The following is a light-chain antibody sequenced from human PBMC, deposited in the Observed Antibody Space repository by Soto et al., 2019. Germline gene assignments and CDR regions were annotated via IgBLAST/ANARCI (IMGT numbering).Light chain of an antibody. CDR1: QSVSNW. CDR3: EHYNTYSCS. J-gene: IGKJ2*02. V-gene: IGKV1-5*01. CDR2: GAS. Sequence: DIQMTQSPSTLSASVGARVTLTCRARQSVSNWLAWYQQKPGKAPRLLIHGASTLGGGVPSRFSGSGSGTAFTLAISSLQTDDFATYYCEHYNTYSCSFGQGPKLEIK.